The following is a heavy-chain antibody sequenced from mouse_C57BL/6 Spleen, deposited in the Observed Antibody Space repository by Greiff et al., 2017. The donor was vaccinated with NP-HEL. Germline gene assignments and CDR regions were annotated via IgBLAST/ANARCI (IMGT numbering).Heavy chain of an antibody. V-gene: IGHV1-69*01. Sequence: VQLQQPGAELVMPGASVKLSCEASGYTFTSYWMHWVKQRPGQGLEWIGEIDPSDSYTNYNQKFKGKSTFTVNKSSSTAYMQLSSLTSEDSAVYYCARGDYGFAYWGQGTLVTVSA. D-gene: IGHD1-1*01. CDR1: GYTFTSYW. J-gene: IGHJ3*01. CDR2: IDPSDSYT. CDR3: ARGDYGFAY.